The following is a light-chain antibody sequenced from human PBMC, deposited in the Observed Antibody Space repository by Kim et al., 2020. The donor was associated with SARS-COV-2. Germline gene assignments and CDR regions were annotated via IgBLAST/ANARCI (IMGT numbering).Light chain of an antibody. V-gene: IGLV2-14*03. J-gene: IGLJ3*02. CDR3: TSYTSSNTWV. CDR1: TSDIGTYNY. Sequence: QSALTQPASVSGSPGQSITFSCTGTTSDIGTYNYVSWYQQHPDKAPKLILYDVSKRPSGVSNRFSGSKSGNTASLTISGLQAEDEAHYYCTSYTSSNTWVFGGGTKLTVL. CDR2: DVS.